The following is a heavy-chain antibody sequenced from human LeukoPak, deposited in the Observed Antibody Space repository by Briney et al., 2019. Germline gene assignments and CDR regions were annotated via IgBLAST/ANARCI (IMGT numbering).Heavy chain of an antibody. CDR1: GGTFSSYA. Sequence: GPSVKVSCKASGGTFSSYAISWVRQAPGQGREWMGRIIPILGIANYAQKFQGRVTITADKSTSTAYMELSSLRSEDTAVYYCARQTIKTMFTVDTAMVKPLDYWGQGTLVTVSS. J-gene: IGHJ4*02. V-gene: IGHV1-69*04. D-gene: IGHD5-18*01. CDR3: ARQTIKTMFTVDTAMVKPLDY. CDR2: IIPILGIA.